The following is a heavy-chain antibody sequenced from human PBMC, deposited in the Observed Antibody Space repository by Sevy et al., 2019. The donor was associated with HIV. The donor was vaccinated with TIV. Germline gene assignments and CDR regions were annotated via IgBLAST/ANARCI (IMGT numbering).Heavy chain of an antibody. J-gene: IGHJ5*02. CDR3: ARDAPGYCSSTSCYTRLSLYNWFDP. CDR1: GGTFSSYA. D-gene: IGHD2-2*02. Sequence: ASVKASCKASGGTFSSYAISWVRQAPGQGLEWMGGIIPIFGTANYAQKFQGRVTITADESTSTAYMELSSLRSEDTAVYYCARDAPGYCSSTSCYTRLSLYNWFDPWGQGTLVTVSS. V-gene: IGHV1-69*13. CDR2: IIPIFGTA.